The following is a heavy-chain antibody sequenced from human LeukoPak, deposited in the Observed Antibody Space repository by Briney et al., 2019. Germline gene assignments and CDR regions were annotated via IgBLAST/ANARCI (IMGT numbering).Heavy chain of an antibody. Sequence: GGSLRLSCAASGITFSNFAMSWVRRAPGKGLEWVSLIIGSSGDTFYADSVKGRFTISGDNSKNRPYLQMNSLRAEDTALYYCAKGAYDYIEMGYFDSWGQGTLVTVSS. V-gene: IGHV3-23*01. D-gene: IGHD5-12*01. CDR2: IIGSSGDT. CDR1: GITFSNFA. J-gene: IGHJ4*02. CDR3: AKGAYDYIEMGYFDS.